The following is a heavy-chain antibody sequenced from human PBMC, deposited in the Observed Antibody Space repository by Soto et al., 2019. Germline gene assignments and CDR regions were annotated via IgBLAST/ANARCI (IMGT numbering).Heavy chain of an antibody. D-gene: IGHD3-16*01. J-gene: IGHJ6*02. CDR3: VMVDNYVTPTPQDV. CDR1: GYIFVNYG. V-gene: IGHV1-18*01. Sequence: QVQLVQSGDEVKKPGASVKVSCKASGYIFVNYGIAWVRQAPGHGLEGMGWISPYTGNTHSATKIQGRLTMTTDRSTSTAYMELGSLTSDDAAVYYCVMVDNYVTPTPQDVWGQGTTVTVSS. CDR2: ISPYTGNT.